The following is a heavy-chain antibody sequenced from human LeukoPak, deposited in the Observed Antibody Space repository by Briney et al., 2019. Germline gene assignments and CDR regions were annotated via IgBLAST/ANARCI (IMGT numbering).Heavy chain of an antibody. J-gene: IGHJ4*02. V-gene: IGHV3-11*01. CDR1: GFTFSDYY. CDR3: ASAVVTAMSDY. D-gene: IGHD2-21*02. CDR2: ISSSGSTI. Sequence: PGGSLRLSCAASGFTFSDYYMSWIRQAPGKGLEWVSYISSSGSTIYYADSVKGRFTISRDNAKNSLYLQMNSLRAEDTVVYYCASAVVTAMSDYWGQGTLVTVSS.